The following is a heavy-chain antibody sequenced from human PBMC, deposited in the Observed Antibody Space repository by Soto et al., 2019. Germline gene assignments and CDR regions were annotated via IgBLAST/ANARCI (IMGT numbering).Heavy chain of an antibody. CDR2: ISSSGSTI. CDR3: ARNDLYCGGDCYGY. V-gene: IGHV3-48*03. D-gene: IGHD2-21*02. J-gene: IGHJ4*02. CDR1: GFTFSSYE. Sequence: GGSLRLSCAASGFTFSSYEMNWVRQAPGKGLEWVSYISSSGSTIYYADSVKGRFTISRDNAKNSLYLQMNSLRAEDTAVYYCARNDLYCGGDCYGYWGQGTLVTV.